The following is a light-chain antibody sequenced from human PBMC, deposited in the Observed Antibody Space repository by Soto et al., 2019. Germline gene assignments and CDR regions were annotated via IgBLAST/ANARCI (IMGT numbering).Light chain of an antibody. J-gene: IGLJ1*01. Sequence: QSALTQPASVSGSPGQSITISCTGTSSNVGSYKLVSWYQQHPGKAPKLMIFEVNKRPPGVSNRFSGSKTGNTASLTISGLQAEDEADYYCFSHRSGDSHVFGTGTKVTVL. CDR2: EVN. CDR1: SSNVGSYKL. V-gene: IGLV2-14*02. CDR3: FSHRSGDSHV.